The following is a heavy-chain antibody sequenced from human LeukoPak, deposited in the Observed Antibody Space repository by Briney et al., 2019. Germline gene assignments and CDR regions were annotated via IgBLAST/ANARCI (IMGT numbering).Heavy chain of an antibody. CDR2: IIPIFGTA. V-gene: IGHV1-69*05. J-gene: IGHJ6*04. CDR3: ARGPDV. Sequence: ASVKVSCKASGYTFTGYYMHWVRQAPGQGLEWMGGIIPIFGTANYAQKFQGRVTITTDESTSTAYMELSSLRSEDTAVYYCARGPDVWGKGTTVTVSS. CDR1: GYTFTGYY.